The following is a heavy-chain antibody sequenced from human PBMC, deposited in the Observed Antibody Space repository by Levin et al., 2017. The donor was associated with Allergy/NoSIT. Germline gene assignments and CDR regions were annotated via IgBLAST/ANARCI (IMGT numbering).Heavy chain of an antibody. D-gene: IGHD1-14*01. Sequence: GETVRSGNNYWSWIRQPPGKGLQWIGYVHYSGSTIYNPSLMTGAIISLYMSKNQFSLKLTSVSASDTAVYFCARGLSTGADYYFDKWGQGTLVSVSS. CDR3: ARGLSTGADYYFDK. CDR2: VHYSGST. J-gene: IGHJ4*02. CDR1: GETVRSGNNY. V-gene: IGHV4-61*01.